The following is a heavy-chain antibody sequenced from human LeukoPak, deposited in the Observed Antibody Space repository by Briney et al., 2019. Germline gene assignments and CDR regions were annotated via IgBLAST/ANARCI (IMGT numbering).Heavy chain of an antibody. D-gene: IGHD1-26*01. Sequence: SETLSLTCAVYGGSFSGYYWSWIRQPPGKGLEWIGEINHSGSTNYNPSLKSRVTISVDTSKNQFSLKLSSVTAADTAVYYCARGREGPANYYGMDVWAKGPRSPSPQ. CDR3: ARGREGPANYYGMDV. CDR2: INHSGST. CDR1: GGSFSGYY. V-gene: IGHV4-34*01. J-gene: IGHJ6*04.